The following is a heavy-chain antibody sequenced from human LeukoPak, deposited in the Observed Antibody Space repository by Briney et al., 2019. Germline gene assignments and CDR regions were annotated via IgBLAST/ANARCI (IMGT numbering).Heavy chain of an antibody. J-gene: IGHJ4*02. CDR1: GGSFSGYY. D-gene: IGHD3-22*01. CDR3: ARLGYDGSGFHDY. CDR2: INHSGST. Sequence: PSETLSLTCAVYGGSFSGYYWSWIRQPPGKGLEWIGEINHSGSTNYNPSLKSRVTISVDTSKNQFSLKLSSVTAADTAVYYCARLGYDGSGFHDYWGQGTLVTVSS. V-gene: IGHV4-34*01.